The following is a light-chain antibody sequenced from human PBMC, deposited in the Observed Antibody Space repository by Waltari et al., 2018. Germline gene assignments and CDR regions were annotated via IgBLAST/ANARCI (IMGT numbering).Light chain of an antibody. CDR2: AVS. CDR1: SSDVGNYNR. V-gene: IGLV2-23*02. J-gene: IGLJ2*01. Sequence: QSALTQPASVSGSPGQSITISCTGTSSDVGNYNRVSCYQQHPGNAPKLMIYAVSKRPSGVSDRFSGSKSGDMASLTISGLQPEDEAEYFCSSYAGSSKGVFGGGTKVTVL. CDR3: SSYAGSSKGV.